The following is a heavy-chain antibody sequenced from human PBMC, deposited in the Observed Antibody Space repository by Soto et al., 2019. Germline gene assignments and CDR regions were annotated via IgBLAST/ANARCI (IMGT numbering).Heavy chain of an antibody. Sequence: QVPLVESGGGVVQPGRSLRLSCAASGFTFSSYGMHWVRQAPGKGLEWVAVIWYDGSNKYYADSVKGRFTISRDNSKNTLYLQMNSLRAEDTAVYYCARDLVPAAIYYYYGMDVWGQGTTVTVSS. J-gene: IGHJ6*02. CDR2: IWYDGSNK. CDR3: ARDLVPAAIYYYYGMDV. D-gene: IGHD2-2*01. V-gene: IGHV3-33*01. CDR1: GFTFSSYG.